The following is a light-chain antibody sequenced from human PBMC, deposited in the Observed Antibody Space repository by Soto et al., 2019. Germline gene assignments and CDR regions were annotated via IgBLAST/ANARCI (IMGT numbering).Light chain of an antibody. CDR1: TGAVTSGHY. CDR2: DTS. V-gene: IGLV7-46*01. J-gene: IGLJ3*02. Sequence: QTVVTQEPSLTVSPGGTVTLTCGSSTGAVTSGHYPYWFQQKPGQAPRTLIYDTSNKQSWTPARFSGSVLGDKAALTLSGAQTEDEADYYCLLSYSGGRKVFGGGTKVTVL. CDR3: LLSYSGGRKV.